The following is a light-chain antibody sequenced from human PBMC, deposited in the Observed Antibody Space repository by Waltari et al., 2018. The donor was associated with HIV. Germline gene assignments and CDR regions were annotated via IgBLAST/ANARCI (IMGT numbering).Light chain of an antibody. CDR2: DAS. Sequence: EIVLTQSPATLSLSPGERATLSCRASQSVSSYLAWYQQKPGQAPRLLIYDASNRATGIPARCSGSEAGTDFTLTIRSLEPEDFAVYYCQQRSNWPPWTFGQGTKLEIK. CDR1: QSVSSY. V-gene: IGKV3-11*01. CDR3: QQRSNWPPWT. J-gene: IGKJ1*01.